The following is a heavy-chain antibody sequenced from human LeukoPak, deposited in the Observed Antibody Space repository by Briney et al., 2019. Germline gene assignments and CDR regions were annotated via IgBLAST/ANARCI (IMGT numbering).Heavy chain of an antibody. CDR2: ISSGSSPI. J-gene: IGHJ5*02. V-gene: IGHV3-48*04. CDR3: ARGWFDP. CDR1: GFTFSSYT. D-gene: IGHD1-26*01. Sequence: PGGSLRLSCAASGFTFSSYTMNWVRQAPGKGLEWLSYISSGSSPIYYADSVKGRFTISRDNAKNSLYLQMNSLRAEDTAVYYCARGWFDPWGQGTLVTVSS.